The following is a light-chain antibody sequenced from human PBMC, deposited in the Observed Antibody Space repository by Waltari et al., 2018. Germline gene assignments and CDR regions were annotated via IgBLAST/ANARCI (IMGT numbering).Light chain of an antibody. CDR3: QQLNSDPPT. Sequence: DIQLTQSPSFLSASVGDRVTITCRASQGISSYLAWYQQKPGKAPKLLIYAASTLQSGVPSRFSGSGSGTEFTLTISSLQPEDFATYYCQQLNSDPPTFGQGTKLE. V-gene: IGKV1-9*01. CDR2: AAS. CDR1: QGISSY. J-gene: IGKJ2*01.